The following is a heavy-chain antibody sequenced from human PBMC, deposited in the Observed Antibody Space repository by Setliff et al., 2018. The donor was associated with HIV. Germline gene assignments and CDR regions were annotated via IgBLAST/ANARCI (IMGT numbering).Heavy chain of an antibody. J-gene: IGHJ6*02. CDR1: GFTFSSYW. CDR3: ARESIVMVWGVPRPDFDGLDV. CDR2: ISITSSTI. V-gene: IGHV3-48*01. Sequence: GSLRLSCAASGFTFSSYWMHWVRQAPGKGPEWVSYISITSSTIYYADSVKGRFTISRDNAKNSLYLQMSTLTAEDTALYYCARESIVMVWGVPRPDFDGLDVWGQGTTVTVSS. D-gene: IGHD3-10*01.